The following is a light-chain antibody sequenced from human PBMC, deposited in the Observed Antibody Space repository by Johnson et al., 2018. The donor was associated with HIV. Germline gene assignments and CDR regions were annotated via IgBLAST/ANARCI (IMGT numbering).Light chain of an antibody. CDR1: SSNIGNNF. V-gene: IGLV1-51*01. Sequence: QSVLTQPPSVSAAPGQKVTVSCSGSSSNIGNNFVSWYQQVPGTAPKLLIYDTDKRPSGIPDRFSGSKSGTSATLGISGLQTGDEADYYCGKWDNSLSAGVFGSGTKVTVL. J-gene: IGLJ1*01. CDR3: GKWDNSLSAGV. CDR2: DTD.